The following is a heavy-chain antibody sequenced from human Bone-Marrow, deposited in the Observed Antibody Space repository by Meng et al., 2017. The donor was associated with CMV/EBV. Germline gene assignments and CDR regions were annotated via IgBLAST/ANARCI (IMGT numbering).Heavy chain of an antibody. D-gene: IGHD6-13*01. J-gene: IGHJ5*02. Sequence: ASVKVSCKASGYTFTSYDINWVRQATGQGLEWMGWMNPNSGNTGYAQKFQGRVTMTRNTSISTAYMELSSLRSEDTAVYYCASLAAAGANWFDPWGQGTLVTVSS. CDR3: ASLAAAGANWFDP. CDR2: MNPNSGNT. CDR1: GYTFTSYD. V-gene: IGHV1-8*01.